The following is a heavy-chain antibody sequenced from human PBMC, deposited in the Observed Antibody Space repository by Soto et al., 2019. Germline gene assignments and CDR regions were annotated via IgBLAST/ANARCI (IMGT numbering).Heavy chain of an antibody. Sequence: QVQLVQSGAEVKKPGSSVKVSCKASGGTFSSYAISWVRQAPGQGLEWMGGIIPIFGTANYAQKFQGRVTITADESTSTAYMELSSLRSEDTAVYYCARSQAARPGLYYYYYGMDVWGQGTTVTVSS. J-gene: IGHJ6*02. CDR1: GGTFSSYA. V-gene: IGHV1-69*01. CDR2: IIPIFGTA. D-gene: IGHD6-6*01. CDR3: ARSQAARPGLYYYYYGMDV.